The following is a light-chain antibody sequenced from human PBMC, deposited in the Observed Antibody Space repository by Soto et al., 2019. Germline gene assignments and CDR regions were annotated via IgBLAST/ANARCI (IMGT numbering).Light chain of an antibody. CDR1: SSNIGSNY. CDR3: SSYGGSNNLV. Sequence: QAVVTQQPSASGTPGQRVTISCSGSSSNIGSNYVYWYQQLPGTAPKLLIYRNNQRPSGVPDRFSGSKSGTSASLAISGLRSEYEADYYCSSYGGSNNLVFGGGTQLTVL. V-gene: IGLV1-47*01. J-gene: IGLJ3*02. CDR2: RNN.